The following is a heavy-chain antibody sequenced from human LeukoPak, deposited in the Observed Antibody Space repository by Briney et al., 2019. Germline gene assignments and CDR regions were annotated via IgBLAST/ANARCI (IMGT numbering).Heavy chain of an antibody. J-gene: IGHJ5*02. CDR1: GGTFSSYA. CDR3: AGTMAIGVNWFDP. Sequence: TSVKVSCKASGGTFSSYALSWVRQAPGQGLEWMGRIIPIFGIANYAQKFQGRVTITADKSTSTAYMELSSLRSEDTAVYYCAGTMAIGVNWFDPWGQGTLVTVSS. V-gene: IGHV1-69*04. CDR2: IIPIFGIA. D-gene: IGHD3-10*01.